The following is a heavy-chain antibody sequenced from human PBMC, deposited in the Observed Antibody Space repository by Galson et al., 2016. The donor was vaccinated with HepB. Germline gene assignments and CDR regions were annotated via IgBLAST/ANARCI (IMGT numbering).Heavy chain of an antibody. CDR3: ARVRCISPTCHDFDC. CDR2: ILSGGKT. V-gene: IGHV3-53*01. Sequence: SLILSCAGSGFIVSDNYMSWARQAPGKGLELVSVILSGGKTHFADSVKGRFSISRDNAKNTLFLHMNSLRAEDTAVYYCARVRCISPTCHDFDCWGQGTLVTVSS. CDR1: GFIVSDNY. J-gene: IGHJ4*02. D-gene: IGHD2-2*01.